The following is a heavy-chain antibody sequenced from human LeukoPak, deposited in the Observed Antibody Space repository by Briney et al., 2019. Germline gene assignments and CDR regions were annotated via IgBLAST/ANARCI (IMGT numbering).Heavy chain of an antibody. Sequence: ASVKVSCKASGYTFTSYDINWVRQATGQGLEWMGWMNPNSGSTGYAQKFQGRVTMTRNTSISTAYMELSSLRSEDTAVYYCARYCSGGSCYSDAFDVWGQGTMVTVSS. V-gene: IGHV1-8*01. D-gene: IGHD2-15*01. CDR1: GYTFTSYD. J-gene: IGHJ3*01. CDR2: MNPNSGST. CDR3: ARYCSGGSCYSDAFDV.